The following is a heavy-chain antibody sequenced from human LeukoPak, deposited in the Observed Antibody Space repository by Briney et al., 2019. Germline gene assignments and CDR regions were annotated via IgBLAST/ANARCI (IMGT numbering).Heavy chain of an antibody. CDR2: ISSSGSTI. Sequence: GGSLRLSCAASGFTFSSYEMNWVRQAPGKGLEWVSYISSSGSTIYYADSVKGRSTISRDNAKNSLYLQMNSLRAEDTAVYYCARDRYGDYDYWGQGTLVTVSS. CDR1: GFTFSSYE. D-gene: IGHD4-17*01. CDR3: ARDRYGDYDY. V-gene: IGHV3-48*03. J-gene: IGHJ4*02.